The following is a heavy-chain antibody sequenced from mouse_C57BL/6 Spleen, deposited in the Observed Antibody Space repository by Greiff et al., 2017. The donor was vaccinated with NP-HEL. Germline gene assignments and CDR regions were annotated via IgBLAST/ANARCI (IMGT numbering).Heavy chain of an antibody. J-gene: IGHJ3*01. D-gene: IGHD3-2*02. CDR2: IDPEAGDT. V-gene: IGHV14-2*01. CDR3: ARSSAQTERFAY. CDR1: GFTFTDYY. Sequence: VQLKQSGAELVQPGASVKLSCTASGFTFTDYYMHWVKQRTEQGLEWIGRIDPEAGDTKSASKFPGKATITADTSSNTAYLQLSSLASEDSAVYCCARSSAQTERFAYWGQGTLVTVSA.